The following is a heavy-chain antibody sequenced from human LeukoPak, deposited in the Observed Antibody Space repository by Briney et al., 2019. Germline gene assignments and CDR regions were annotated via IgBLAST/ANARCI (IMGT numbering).Heavy chain of an antibody. CDR2: ISNNGGST. J-gene: IGHJ3*02. CDR3: ARDRIELGGGTFDI. CDR1: GFTFSSSA. D-gene: IGHD5-18*01. V-gene: IGHV3-23*01. Sequence: QTGGSLRLSCAASGFTFSSSAMSWVRQAPGKGLEWVSAISNNGGSTFYADSVQGRFTISRDNSKNTLYLQMNSLRVEDTAFYYCARDRIELGGGTFDIWGQGTRVTVSS.